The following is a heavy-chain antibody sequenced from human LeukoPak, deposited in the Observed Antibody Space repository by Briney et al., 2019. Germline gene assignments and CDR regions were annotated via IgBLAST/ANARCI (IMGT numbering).Heavy chain of an antibody. V-gene: IGHV1-8*03. CDR1: GYTFTGYA. CDR2: MNPNSGNT. J-gene: IGHJ3*02. CDR3: ARGGILHAFDT. Sequence: ASVKVSCKASGYTFTGYAMNWVRQAPGQGLEWMGWMNPNSGNTGYAQKFQGRVTITRNTSISTAYMELSSLRSEDTAVYYCARGGILHAFDTWGQGTMVTVSS. D-gene: IGHD6-13*01.